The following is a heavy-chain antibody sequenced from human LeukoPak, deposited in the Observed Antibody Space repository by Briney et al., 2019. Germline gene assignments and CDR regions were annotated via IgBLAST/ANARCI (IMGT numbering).Heavy chain of an antibody. J-gene: IGHJ4*02. V-gene: IGHV4-4*07. Sequence: SETLSLTCTVSGGSISSYYWSWIRQPAGKGLEWIGRIYTSGSTNYNPSLKSRVTMSVDTSKNQFSLKLSSVTAADTAVYYCARSGRLRRGFDYWAREPWSPSPQ. D-gene: IGHD4-17*01. CDR3: ARSGRLRRGFDY. CDR2: IYTSGST. CDR1: GGSISSYY.